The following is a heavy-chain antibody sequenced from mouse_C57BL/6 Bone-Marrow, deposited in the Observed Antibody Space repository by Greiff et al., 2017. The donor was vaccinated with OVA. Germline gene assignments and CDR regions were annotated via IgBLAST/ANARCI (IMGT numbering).Heavy chain of an antibody. CDR1: GYTFTSYW. Sequence: SGTVLARPGASVKMSCKTSGYTFTSYWMHWVKQRPGQGLAWIGAIYPGNSDTSYNQKFKGKAKLTAVTSASTAYMELSSLTNEDSAIYYCNQTAQATWDAKDYWGQGTSVTVSS. CDR3: NQTAQATWDAKDY. CDR2: IYPGNSDT. V-gene: IGHV1-5*01. J-gene: IGHJ4*01. D-gene: IGHD3-2*02.